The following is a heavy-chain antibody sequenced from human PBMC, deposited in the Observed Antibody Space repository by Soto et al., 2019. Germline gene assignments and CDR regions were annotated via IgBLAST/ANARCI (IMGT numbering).Heavy chain of an antibody. J-gene: IGHJ6*02. CDR1: GGSFSGYY. Sequence: KPSETLSLTCAVYGGSFSGYYWSWIRQPPGKGLEWIGEINHSGSTNYNPSLKSRVTISVDTSKNQFSLKLSSVTAADTAVYYCASLRQYRLLWGYYYYGMDVWGQGTTVTGLL. D-gene: IGHD2-2*01. V-gene: IGHV4-34*01. CDR3: ASLRQYRLLWGYYYYGMDV. CDR2: INHSGST.